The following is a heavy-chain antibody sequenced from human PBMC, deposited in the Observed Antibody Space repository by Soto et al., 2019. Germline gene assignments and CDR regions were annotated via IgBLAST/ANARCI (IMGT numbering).Heavy chain of an antibody. Sequence: EVQLVESGGGLVKPGGSLRLSCAASDFSISNAWMNWVRQAPGKGLEWVGRVKRKIDGETTDYAAPVKGRFTISRDDSNNMLYLQMTSLKADDTAVYYCTTGSVEGVWGQGTMVTVSS. CDR2: VKRKIDGETT. CDR3: TTGSVEGV. J-gene: IGHJ6*02. V-gene: IGHV3-15*07. CDR1: DFSISNAW. D-gene: IGHD2-15*01.